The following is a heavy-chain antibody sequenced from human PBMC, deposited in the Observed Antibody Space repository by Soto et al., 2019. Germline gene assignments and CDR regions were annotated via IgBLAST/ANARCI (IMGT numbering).Heavy chain of an antibody. Sequence: SETMRLTCFLSGGSINYNSYHWAWARQPPGQGLERIGSIFYTGTTFYNPSLESRVTMSVDTSKNSFSLHLTSVTAADTAVYFCAGLVVVATVANVWGQGTWGTSPQ. V-gene: IGHV4-39*02. J-gene: IGHJ4*02. CDR1: GGSINYNSYH. CDR3: AGLVVVATVANV. CDR2: IFYTGTT. D-gene: IGHD5-12*01.